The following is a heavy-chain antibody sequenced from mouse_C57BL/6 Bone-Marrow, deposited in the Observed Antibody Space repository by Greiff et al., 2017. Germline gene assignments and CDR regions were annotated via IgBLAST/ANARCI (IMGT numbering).Heavy chain of an antibody. Sequence: EVQLVESGGGLVQPKGSLKLSCAASGFTFNTYAMHWVRQAPGKGLEWVARIRSKSSNYATYYADSVKDRFTISRDDSQSMLYLQMNNLKTEDTAMYYCVRDQEMVTTVPHWYFDVWGTGTTVTVSS. CDR1: GFTFNTYA. D-gene: IGHD2-2*01. CDR3: VRDQEMVTTVPHWYFDV. CDR2: IRSKSSNYAT. V-gene: IGHV10-3*01. J-gene: IGHJ1*03.